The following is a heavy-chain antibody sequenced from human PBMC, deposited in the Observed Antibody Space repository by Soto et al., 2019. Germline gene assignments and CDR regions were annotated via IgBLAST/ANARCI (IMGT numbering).Heavy chain of an antibody. Sequence: ASVKVSCKTSGYTFSNYGITWVRQAPGQPLDWLGWISLYSDGTNYAQKFQGRGSMTTDTSTTTAYMELRSLRSDDMAVYYCSIVVPGAEAWFGPSCQGTLVTVSS. CDR1: GYTFSNYG. D-gene: IGHD2-2*01. CDR2: ISLYSDGT. J-gene: IGHJ5*02. CDR3: SIVVPGAEAWFGP. V-gene: IGHV1-18*03.